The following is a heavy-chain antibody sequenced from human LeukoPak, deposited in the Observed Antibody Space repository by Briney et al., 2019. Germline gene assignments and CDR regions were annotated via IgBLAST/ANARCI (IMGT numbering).Heavy chain of an antibody. J-gene: IGHJ4*02. CDR2: ISCSRDFI. D-gene: IGHD1-26*01. V-gene: IGHV3-21*06. CDR1: GLTFNVYA. Sequence: GSLTLSCAVSGLTFNVYAMHWVRQIPGKGPEWIFFISCSRDFIYYAVSVKGRFTISRDTAKDSLYLDMNSLRVEDTAVYFCARALVGAAFDTWGQGALVTVSS. CDR3: ARALVGAAFDT.